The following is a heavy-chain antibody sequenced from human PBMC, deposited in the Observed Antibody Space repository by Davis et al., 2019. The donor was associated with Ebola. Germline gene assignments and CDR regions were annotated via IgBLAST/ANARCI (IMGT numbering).Heavy chain of an antibody. Sequence: GESLKISCAASGFTFSDYYMSWIRQAPGKGLEWISYISSGGNTIYYADSVKGRFTVSRDNAKNTLFLQMYALGAEDTARYYCTTWLVNHFDYWGQGTLVTVSS. V-gene: IGHV3-11*01. CDR1: GFTFSDYY. CDR2: ISSGGNTI. J-gene: IGHJ4*02. D-gene: IGHD6-19*01. CDR3: TTWLVNHFDY.